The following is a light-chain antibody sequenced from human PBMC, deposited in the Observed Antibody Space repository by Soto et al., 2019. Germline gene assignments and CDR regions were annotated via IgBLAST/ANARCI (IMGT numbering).Light chain of an antibody. CDR1: QSVSSSY. Sequence: EIVLTQSPGTLSLSPGERATLSCRASQSVSSSYLAWYHQKPGQAPRLLIYGASSRATGIPDRFSGSGSGTDFTLTISRLEPEDFAVYYCQQYASSTPRVTLGPGTKVDIK. V-gene: IGKV3-20*01. J-gene: IGKJ3*01. CDR3: QQYASSTPRVT. CDR2: GAS.